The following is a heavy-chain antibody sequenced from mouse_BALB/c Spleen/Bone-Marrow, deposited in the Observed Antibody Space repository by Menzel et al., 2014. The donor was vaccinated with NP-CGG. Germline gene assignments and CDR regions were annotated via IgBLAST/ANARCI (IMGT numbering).Heavy chain of an antibody. Sequence: VQLQESGAELAKPGASVKMSCKASGYTFTSYWMHWVKQRPGQGLEWIGYINPSTGYTEYNQKFKDKATLTADKSSSTAYMQLSSLTSEDSAVYFCAGGRFAYWGQGTLVTVSA. J-gene: IGHJ3*01. CDR3: AGGRFAY. V-gene: IGHV1-7*01. CDR2: INPSTGYT. CDR1: GYTFTSYW.